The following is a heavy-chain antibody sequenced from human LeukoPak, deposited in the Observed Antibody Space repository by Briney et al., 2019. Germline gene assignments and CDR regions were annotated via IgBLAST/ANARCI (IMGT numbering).Heavy chain of an antibody. J-gene: IGHJ4*02. CDR1: GGSISSYY. D-gene: IGHD1-26*01. CDR3: ARHEGSGSYYSY. CDR2: IYYSGST. V-gene: IGHV4-59*01. Sequence: SETLSLTCTVSGGSISSYYWSWIRQPPGKGLEWIGYIYYSGSTNYNPSLESRVTISLDTSKNQFSLKLSSVTAADTAVYYCARHEGSGSYYSYWGQGTLVTVSS.